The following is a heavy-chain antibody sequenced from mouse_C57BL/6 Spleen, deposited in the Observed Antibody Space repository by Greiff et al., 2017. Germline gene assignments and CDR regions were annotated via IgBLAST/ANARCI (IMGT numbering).Heavy chain of an antibody. Sequence: VQLVESGGGLVKPGGSLKLSCAASGFTFSDYGMHWVRQAPEKGLEWVAYISSGSSTIYYADTVKGRFTISRDNAKNTLFLQLTSLRSEDTARYYCAKIYYSNYFWYFDVWGTGTTVTVSS. CDR3: AKIYYSNYFWYFDV. CDR2: ISSGSSTI. V-gene: IGHV5-17*01. J-gene: IGHJ1*03. D-gene: IGHD2-5*01. CDR1: GFTFSDYG.